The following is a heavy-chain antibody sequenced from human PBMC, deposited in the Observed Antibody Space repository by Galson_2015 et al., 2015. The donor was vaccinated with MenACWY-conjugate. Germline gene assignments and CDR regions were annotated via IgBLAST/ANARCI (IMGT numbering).Heavy chain of an antibody. J-gene: IGHJ5*02. CDR3: IFHPHSRSET. D-gene: IGHD6-13*01. CDR2: IKSKTDGGTT. V-gene: IGHV3-15*01. CDR1: GFTFSDAW. Sequence: SLRLSCAASGFTFSDAWMSWVRQAPGKGLEWVGRIKSKTDGGTTDSAAPLKDRFIISRDDSKNMVYVDMKSLTTDDTALYYCIFHPHSRSETWGQGTLVTVSS.